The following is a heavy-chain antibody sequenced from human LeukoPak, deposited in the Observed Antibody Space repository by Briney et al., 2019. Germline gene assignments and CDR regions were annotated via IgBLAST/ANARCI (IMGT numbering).Heavy chain of an antibody. D-gene: IGHD6-19*01. J-gene: IGHJ6*03. CDR2: ISAYNGNT. CDR1: GYTFTNYG. Sequence: ASVKVSCKASGYTFTNYGISWVRQAPGQGLEWMGWISAYNGNTNYAQKLQGRVTMTTDTSTSTAYMELRSLRSDDTAMYYCARDLAVAGMSPVYYYYMDVWGKGTTVTVSS. CDR3: ARDLAVAGMSPVYYYYMDV. V-gene: IGHV1-18*01.